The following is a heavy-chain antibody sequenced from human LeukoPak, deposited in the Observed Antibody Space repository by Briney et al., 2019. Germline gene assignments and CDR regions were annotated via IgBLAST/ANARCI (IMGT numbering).Heavy chain of an antibody. J-gene: IGHJ4*02. CDR3: ARGPYFYDNTGYYPLVDY. D-gene: IGHD3-22*01. CDR1: GFTVSSNY. Sequence: PGGSLRLSCAASGFTVSSNYMSWVRQAPGKGLEWVSVIYRDGSSYYAESVKGRFTISRDNSKNTLYIQMNSLRAEDTAVYYCARGPYFYDNTGYYPLVDYWGQGTLVTVSS. CDR2: IYRDGSS. V-gene: IGHV3-66*01.